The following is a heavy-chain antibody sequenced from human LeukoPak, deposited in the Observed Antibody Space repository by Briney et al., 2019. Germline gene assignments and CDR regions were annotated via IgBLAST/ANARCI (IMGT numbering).Heavy chain of an antibody. CDR1: GFTFSDYY. V-gene: IGHV3-11*04. CDR3: ARDRGSPFDYYYYYMDV. D-gene: IGHD3-10*01. J-gene: IGHJ6*03. Sequence: PGESLRLSCAASGFTFSDYYMSWIRQAPGKGLEWVSYISSSGSTIYYADSVKGRFTISRDNAKNSLYLQMNSLRAEDTAVYYCARDRGSPFDYYYYYMDVWGKGTTVTVSS. CDR2: ISSSGSTI.